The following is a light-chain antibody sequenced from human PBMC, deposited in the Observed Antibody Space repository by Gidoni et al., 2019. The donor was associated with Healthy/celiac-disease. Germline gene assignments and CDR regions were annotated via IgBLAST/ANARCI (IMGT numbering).Light chain of an antibody. CDR1: QSISSY. CDR2: AAS. Sequence: DIQMTQSPSSLSASVGDRVTITCRASQSISSYLNWYQQKPGKAPKLLIYAASSLKSGVPSRFSCSGSGTDFTLTISSLQPEDFATYYCQQSYSTPWTFGQXTKVEIK. V-gene: IGKV1-39*01. J-gene: IGKJ1*01. CDR3: QQSYSTPWT.